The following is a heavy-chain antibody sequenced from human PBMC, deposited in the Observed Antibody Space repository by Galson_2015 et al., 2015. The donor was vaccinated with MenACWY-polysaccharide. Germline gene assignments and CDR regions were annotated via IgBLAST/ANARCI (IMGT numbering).Heavy chain of an antibody. J-gene: IGHJ6*02. V-gene: IGHV3-30-3*01. CDR2: ISFDGSNQ. CDR1: GFTFSSYA. Sequence: SLRLSCAASGFTFSSYAMYWVRQAPGKGLQWVAVISFDGSNQYYADSVKGRFTISRDNSKNTLYLQMNSLRAEDTAVYYCARARVYCCGGSCYGDYYSGMDVWGQGTTVTVSS. D-gene: IGHD2-15*01. CDR3: ARARVYCCGGSCYGDYYSGMDV.